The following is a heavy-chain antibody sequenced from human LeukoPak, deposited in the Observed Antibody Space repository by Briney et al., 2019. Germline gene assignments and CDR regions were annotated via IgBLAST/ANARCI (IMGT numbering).Heavy chain of an antibody. CDR2: IKSKTNGGTT. Sequence: PGGSLRLSCAASGVTFSNAWMSWVRQAPGKGLEWVGRIKSKTNGGTTDYAAPVKGRFTISRDDSKSTLYLQMNSLKIEDTALYYCTKDIIIVPAAIAFDPWGQGTLVTDSS. D-gene: IGHD2-2*01. CDR3: TKDIIIVPAAIAFDP. V-gene: IGHV3-15*01. CDR1: GVTFSNAW. J-gene: IGHJ5*02.